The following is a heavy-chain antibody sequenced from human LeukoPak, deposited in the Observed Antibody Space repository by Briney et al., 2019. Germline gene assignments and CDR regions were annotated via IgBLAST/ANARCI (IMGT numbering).Heavy chain of an antibody. D-gene: IGHD2-2*02. Sequence: PGGSLRLSCAASGFTFGSYSMNWVRQAPGKGLEWVSYISSSSSTIYYADSVKGRFTISRDNAKNSLYLQMNSLRAEDTAVYYCASLGCSSTSCYNYWGQGTLVTVPS. V-gene: IGHV3-48*01. J-gene: IGHJ4*02. CDR1: GFTFGSYS. CDR3: ASLGCSSTSCYNY. CDR2: ISSSSSTI.